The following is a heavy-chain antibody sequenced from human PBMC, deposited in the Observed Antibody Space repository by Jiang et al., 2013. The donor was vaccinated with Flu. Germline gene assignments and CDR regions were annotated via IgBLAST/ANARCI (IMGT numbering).Heavy chain of an antibody. CDR1: GGSISSSSYY. CDR2: IYYSGST. Sequence: LLKPSETLSLTCTVSGGSISSSSYYWGWIRQPPGKGLEWIGSIYYSGSTYYNPSLKSRVTISVDTSKNQFSLKLSSVTAADTAVYYCARLVIGGYDTFDYWGQGTLVTVSS. J-gene: IGHJ4*02. CDR3: ARLVIGGYDTFDY. D-gene: IGHD5-12*01. V-gene: IGHV4-39*01.